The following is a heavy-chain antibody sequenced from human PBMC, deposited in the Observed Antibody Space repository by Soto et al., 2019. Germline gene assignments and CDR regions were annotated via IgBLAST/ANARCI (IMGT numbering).Heavy chain of an antibody. CDR2: IYPGDSDT. CDR3: ARAGEALHYYYGMDV. CDR1: GYSFTSYW. J-gene: IGHJ6*02. D-gene: IGHD3-16*01. Sequence: GESLKISCKGSGYSFTSYWIGWVRQMPGKGLEWMGIIYPGDSDTRYSPSFQGQVTISADKSISTAYLQWSSLKASDTAMYYCARAGEALHYYYGMDVWGQGTKVTVSS. V-gene: IGHV5-51*01.